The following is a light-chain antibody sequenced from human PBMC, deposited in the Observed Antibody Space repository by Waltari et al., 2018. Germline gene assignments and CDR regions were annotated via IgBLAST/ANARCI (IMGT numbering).Light chain of an antibody. Sequence: DVVMTQSPLSLPVTLGQPASISCRSSQDLVQRDGNTYLTWFQQRPGQSPRRLIYKVSNRDSGVPDRFSGIGSGTDFTLKISRVEAEDVGVYYCMQGTHWPPWTFGQGTKVEIK. J-gene: IGKJ1*01. CDR1: QDLVQRDGNTY. CDR2: KVS. V-gene: IGKV2-30*02. CDR3: MQGTHWPPWT.